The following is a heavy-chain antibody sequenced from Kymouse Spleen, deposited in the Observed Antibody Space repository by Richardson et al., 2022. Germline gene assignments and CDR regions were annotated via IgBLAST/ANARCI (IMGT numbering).Heavy chain of an antibody. CDR1: GFTFSSYS. V-gene: IGHV3-21*03. CDR3: ARSLYGDYLYYYYYGMDV. CDR2: ISSSSSYI. D-gene: IGHD4-17*01. Sequence: EVQLVESGGGLVKPGGSLRLSCAASGFTFSSYSMNWVRQAPGKGLEWVSSISSSSSYIYYADSVKGRFTISRDNAKNSLYLQMNSLRAEDTAVYYCARSLYGDYLYYYYYGMDVWGQGTTVTVSS. J-gene: IGHJ6*02.